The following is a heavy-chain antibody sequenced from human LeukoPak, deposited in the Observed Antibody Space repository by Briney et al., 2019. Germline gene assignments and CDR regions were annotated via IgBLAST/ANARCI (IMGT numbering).Heavy chain of an antibody. D-gene: IGHD2-15*01. CDR3: AKEGGYCSSGTCYPWWFDP. Sequence: ASVKVSCKASAYTFTGYYLHWVRQAPGQGIEWMGWINPNSGGTNYAQKFQGRVTMTRDTSISTAYLELSRLRSDDTAVYYCAKEGGYCSSGTCYPWWFDPWGQGTLVTVSS. CDR1: AYTFTGYY. J-gene: IGHJ5*02. V-gene: IGHV1-2*02. CDR2: INPNSGGT.